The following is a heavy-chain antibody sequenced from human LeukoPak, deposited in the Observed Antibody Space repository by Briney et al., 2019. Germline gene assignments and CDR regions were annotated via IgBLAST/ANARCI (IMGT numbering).Heavy chain of an antibody. V-gene: IGHV4-59*01. Sequence: SETLSLTCTVSGGSISSYYWSWIRQPPGKGLEWIGYIYYSGSTNYNPSLKSRVTISVDTSKNQFSLKLSSVTAADTAVYYCARDIFPHRAFDIWGQGTMVTVS. CDR3: ARDIFPHRAFDI. D-gene: IGHD3-3*01. CDR1: GGSISSYY. J-gene: IGHJ3*02. CDR2: IYYSGST.